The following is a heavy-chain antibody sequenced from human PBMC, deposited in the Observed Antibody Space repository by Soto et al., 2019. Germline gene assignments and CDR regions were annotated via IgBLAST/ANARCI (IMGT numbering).Heavy chain of an antibody. D-gene: IGHD2-15*01. CDR3: ARRGRSGGSFFDY. Sequence: PSETLSLTCTVSGGSISSYYWSWIRQPPGKGLEWIGYIYYSGSTNYNPSLKSRVTISVDTSKNQFSLKLSSVTAADTAVYYCARRGRSGGSFFDYWGQGTLVTVSS. J-gene: IGHJ4*02. CDR1: GGSISSYY. CDR2: IYYSGST. V-gene: IGHV4-59*01.